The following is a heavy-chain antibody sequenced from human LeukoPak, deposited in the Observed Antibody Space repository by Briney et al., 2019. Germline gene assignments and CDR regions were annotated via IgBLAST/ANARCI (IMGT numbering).Heavy chain of an antibody. Sequence: TGGSLRLSCAASGFTFNSYWMSWVRQAPGKGLEWVANIKQDGSEKNYVDSVKGRFTISRDNAKNSLYLQMNSLRAEDTALYYCARDWDLGDYWGQGTLVTVSS. D-gene: IGHD3-16*01. CDR1: GFTFNSYW. CDR3: ARDWDLGDY. CDR2: IKQDGSEK. J-gene: IGHJ4*02. V-gene: IGHV3-7*01.